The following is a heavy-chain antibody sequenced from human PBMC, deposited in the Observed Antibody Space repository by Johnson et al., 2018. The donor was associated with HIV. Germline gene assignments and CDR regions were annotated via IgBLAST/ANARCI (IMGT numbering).Heavy chain of an antibody. CDR2: ISWNSGSI. CDR3: AKDRTKDYGDYSGDAFDI. D-gene: IGHD4-17*01. CDR1: GFTFDDYA. J-gene: IGHJ3*02. Sequence: VQLVESGGGLVQPGRSLRLSCAASGFTFDDYAMHWVRQAPGKGLEWVSGISWNSGSIVYADSVKGRFTISRDNAKNSLYLQMNSLRAEDTALYYCAKDRTKDYGDYSGDAFDIWGQGTMVTVSS. V-gene: IGHV3-9*01.